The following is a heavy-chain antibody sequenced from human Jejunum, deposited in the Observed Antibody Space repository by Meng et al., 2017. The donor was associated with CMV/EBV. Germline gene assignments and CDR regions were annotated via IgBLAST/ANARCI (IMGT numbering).Heavy chain of an antibody. Sequence: EVQLVESGGDLVQPGGSLRRSCEFSGFTVGSNFMSWVRQVPGKGLEWVSVIHVGGGTDYVDSVQGRFTISRDNSKNMLYLQMNSRRVEDTGLYYRASPPPIGAALDYWRQGALITVSS. CDR3: ASPPPIGAALDY. V-gene: IGHV3-66*01. D-gene: IGHD6-6*01. J-gene: IGHJ4*02. CDR1: GFTVGSNF. CDR2: IHVGGGT.